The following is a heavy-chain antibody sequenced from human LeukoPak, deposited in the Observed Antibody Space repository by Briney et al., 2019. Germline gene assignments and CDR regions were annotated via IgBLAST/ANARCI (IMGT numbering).Heavy chain of an antibody. V-gene: IGHV4-34*01. CDR2: INQSGST. J-gene: IGHJ4*02. D-gene: IGHD1-26*01. CDR3: ARGRGGATIY. CDR1: GGSFSGYY. Sequence: PSETLSLTCTVYGGSFSGYYWSWIRQPPGKGLEVIGEINQSGSTNYNPSLKSRVTISVDTSKNQFSLKLSSVTAADTAVYYCARGRGGATIYWGQGTLVTVSS.